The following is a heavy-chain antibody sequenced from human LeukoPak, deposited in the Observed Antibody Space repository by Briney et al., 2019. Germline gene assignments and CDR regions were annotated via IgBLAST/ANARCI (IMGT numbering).Heavy chain of an antibody. D-gene: IGHD6-13*01. V-gene: IGHV3-7*01. CDR1: GFTFSSYW. J-gene: IGHJ4*02. CDR2: INQDGSEK. Sequence: PGGSLRLSCAASGFTFSSYWMTWVGQAPGKGLEWVANINQDGSEKYYVDSLWGRFTISRDNAKNSLYLQMNSLRAEDTAVYYCARDPAADIDYWGQGTLVTVSS. CDR3: ARDPAADIDY.